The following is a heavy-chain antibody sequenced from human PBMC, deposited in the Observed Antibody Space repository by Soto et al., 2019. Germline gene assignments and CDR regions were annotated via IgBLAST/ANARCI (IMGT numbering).Heavy chain of an antibody. V-gene: IGHV1-69*01. CDR3: ARGPDRSGFYLFDY. CDR2: IIPLSGTT. J-gene: IGHJ4*02. D-gene: IGHD3-22*01. CDR1: GGTFSNHA. Sequence: QVQLVQSGAEVRKPGSSVKVSCKASGGTFSNHAISWVRQAPGQGPEWMGGIIPLSGTTNYAQRFQGRVTITADESMTTAYMELRSLRYEDTAVYYCARGPDRSGFYLFDYWGQGTLVTVSS.